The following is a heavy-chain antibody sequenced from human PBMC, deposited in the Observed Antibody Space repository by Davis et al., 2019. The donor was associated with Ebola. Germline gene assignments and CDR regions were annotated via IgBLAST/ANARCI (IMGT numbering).Heavy chain of an antibody. D-gene: IGHD2/OR15-2a*01. CDR2: IWYDGSNK. J-gene: IGHJ6*04. CDR3: ARVLSSYLDFYYGMGV. Sequence: GESLKISCAASGFTFSSYGMHWVRQAPGKGLEWVAVIWYDGSNKYYADSVKGRFTISRDNSKNTLYLQMSSLRVGDTAVYYCARVLSSYLDFYYGMGVWGKGTTVTVSS. V-gene: IGHV3-33*01. CDR1: GFTFSSYG.